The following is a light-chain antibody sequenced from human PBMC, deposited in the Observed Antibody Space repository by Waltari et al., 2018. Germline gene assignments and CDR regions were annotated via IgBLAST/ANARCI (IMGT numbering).Light chain of an antibody. CDR1: SSNIGAGYD. Sequence: QSVLTQAPSVSGAPGQRVTISCTGSSSNIGAGYDVHSYQQLPGTAPKLLIYGNNNRPSGVPDRFSGSKSGTSASLAITGLQAEDEADYYCQSYDSSLSSYVFGTGTKVTVL. V-gene: IGLV1-40*01. J-gene: IGLJ1*01. CDR2: GNN. CDR3: QSYDSSLSSYV.